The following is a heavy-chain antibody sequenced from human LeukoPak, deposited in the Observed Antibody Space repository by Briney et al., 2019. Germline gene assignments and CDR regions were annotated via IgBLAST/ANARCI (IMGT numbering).Heavy chain of an antibody. J-gene: IGHJ4*02. V-gene: IGHV1-69*13. Sequence: SVKVSCKASGGTFSSYAISWVRQAPGQGLEWMGGIIPIFGTANYAQKFQGRVTITADESTSTAYMELSSLRSEDTAVYYRARSNCGGDCYSFNYWGQGTLVTVSS. D-gene: IGHD2-21*02. CDR3: ARSNCGGDCYSFNY. CDR2: IIPIFGTA. CDR1: GGTFSSYA.